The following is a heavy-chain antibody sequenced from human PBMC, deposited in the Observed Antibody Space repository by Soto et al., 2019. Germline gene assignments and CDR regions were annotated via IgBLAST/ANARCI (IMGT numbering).Heavy chain of an antibody. CDR1: GFTFSSYA. J-gene: IGHJ6*02. Sequence: PGGSLRLSCAASGFTFSSYAMSWVRQAPGKGLEWVSAISGSGGSTYYADSVKGRFTISRDNSKTTLYLQMNSLRAEDTAVYYCANVDGTWEIAAAWMDVWGQGTTVTVSS. D-gene: IGHD6-13*01. CDR3: ANVDGTWEIAAAWMDV. CDR2: ISGSGGST. V-gene: IGHV3-23*01.